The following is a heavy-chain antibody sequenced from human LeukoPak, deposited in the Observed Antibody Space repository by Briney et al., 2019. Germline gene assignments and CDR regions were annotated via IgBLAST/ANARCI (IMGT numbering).Heavy chain of an antibody. D-gene: IGHD5-24*01. Sequence: GASVKVSCKASGYTFTSYDINWVRQATGQGLEWMGWMNPNSGNTGYAQKFQGRVTITRNTSISTAYMELSSLRSEDTAVYYCARGPWATITADYYYYMDVWGKGTTVTVSS. J-gene: IGHJ6*03. V-gene: IGHV1-8*03. CDR2: MNPNSGNT. CDR1: GYTFTSYD. CDR3: ARGPWATITADYYYYMDV.